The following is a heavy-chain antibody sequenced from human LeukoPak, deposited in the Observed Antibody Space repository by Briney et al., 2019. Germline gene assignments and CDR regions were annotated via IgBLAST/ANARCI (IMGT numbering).Heavy chain of an antibody. D-gene: IGHD3-9*01. Sequence: GGSLRLSCAASGFTFSSYSMNWVRQAPGKGLEWVSSISSSSSYIYYADSVKGRFTISRDNSKNTLYLQMNRLRVEDTAVYYCARSSHYDILSGYSEEDAVDIWDQGTMVTVSS. CDR2: ISSSSSYI. V-gene: IGHV3-21*04. J-gene: IGHJ3*02. CDR3: ARSSHYDILSGYSEEDAVDI. CDR1: GFTFSSYS.